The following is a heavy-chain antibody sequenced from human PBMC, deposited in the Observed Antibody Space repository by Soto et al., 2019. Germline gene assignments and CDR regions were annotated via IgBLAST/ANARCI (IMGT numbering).Heavy chain of an antibody. J-gene: IGHJ3*02. CDR2: IWYDGSNK. D-gene: IGHD3-9*01. CDR3: ARDRRYFGWLGAFDI. Sequence: GRSLRPSCAPSGFTFRSYSMHWVRQAPGKGLEWVAIIWYDGSNKYYADSVKGRFTISRDNSKNTLYLRMNSLRAEDTAVYYCARDRRYFGWLGAFDIWGKGTMVTGSS. CDR1: GFTFRSYS. V-gene: IGHV3-33*01.